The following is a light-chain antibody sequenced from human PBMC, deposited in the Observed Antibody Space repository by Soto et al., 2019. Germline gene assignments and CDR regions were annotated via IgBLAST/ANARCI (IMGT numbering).Light chain of an antibody. CDR3: CSRL. CDR2: SND. Sequence: QSVLTQPPSASGTPGQRVSISCSGGSSNIGTNTVNWYQHLPGTAPKLLIFSNDERPSGVPDRFSGSKSGDTASLTISGLQAEDEADYYCCSRLFGGGTKLTVL. J-gene: IGLJ2*01. CDR1: SSNIGTNT. V-gene: IGLV1-44*01.